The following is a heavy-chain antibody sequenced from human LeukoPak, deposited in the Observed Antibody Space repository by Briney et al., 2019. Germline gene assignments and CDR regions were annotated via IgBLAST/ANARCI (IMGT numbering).Heavy chain of an antibody. CDR2: ISSSSSYI. CDR3: ARDRGREADY. Sequence: GGSLRLSCTVSEFTFRSYWMNWVRQAPGKGLEWVSSISSSSSYIYYADSVKGRFTISRDNAKNSLYLQMNSLRAEDTAVYYCARDRGREADYWGQGTLVTVSS. D-gene: IGHD3-10*01. CDR1: EFTFRSYW. V-gene: IGHV3-21*01. J-gene: IGHJ4*02.